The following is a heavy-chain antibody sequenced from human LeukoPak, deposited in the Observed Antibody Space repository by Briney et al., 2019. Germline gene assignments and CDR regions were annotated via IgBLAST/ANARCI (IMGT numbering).Heavy chain of an antibody. D-gene: IGHD2-15*01. CDR1: GFTFSDYY. J-gene: IGHJ4*02. CDR3: AKDRASLVAAIFDY. Sequence: SGGSLRLSCAASGFTFSDYYMSWIRQAPGKGLEWVSYISSSGSTIYYADSVKGRFTISRDNSKNTLYLQMNSLRAEDTAVCYCAKDRASLVAAIFDYWGQGTLVTVSS. V-gene: IGHV3-11*01. CDR2: ISSSGSTI.